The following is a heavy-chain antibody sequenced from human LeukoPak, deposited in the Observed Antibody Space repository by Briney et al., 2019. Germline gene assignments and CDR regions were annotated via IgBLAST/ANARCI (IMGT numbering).Heavy chain of an antibody. D-gene: IGHD3-10*01. V-gene: IGHV3-23*01. CDR1: GFTFSSYA. J-gene: IGHJ6*02. CDR2: ISGSGGST. CDR3: AKDRYYGSGSYYAYYYYGMDV. Sequence: GGSLRLSCAASGFTFSSYAMSWVRQAPGKGLEWVSAISGSGGSTYYADSVKGRFTISRDNSKNTLYLQMNSLRAEDTAVYYCAKDRYYGSGSYYAYYYYGMDVWGQGTTVTVSS.